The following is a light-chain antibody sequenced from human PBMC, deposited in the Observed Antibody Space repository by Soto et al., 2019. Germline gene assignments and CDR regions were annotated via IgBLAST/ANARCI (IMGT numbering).Light chain of an antibody. Sequence: EIVLTKSAVTLSLSPGERATLSCRASQSVSSYLAWYQQKPGQAPRLLIYDASNRATGIPARFSGSGSGTDFTLFISSLEPEDFAVYYCQQRSDWLTFGGGTRWIS. V-gene: IGKV3-11*01. CDR2: DAS. J-gene: IGKJ4*01. CDR3: QQRSDWLT. CDR1: QSVSSY.